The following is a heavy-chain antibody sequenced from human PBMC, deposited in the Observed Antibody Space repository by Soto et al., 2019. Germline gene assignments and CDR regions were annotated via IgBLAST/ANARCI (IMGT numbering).Heavy chain of an antibody. Sequence: TSETLSLTCTVSGVSISSGGYYWSWIRQHPGKGLEWIGYIYYTGSTYYNPSLKSRVTMSLDTSKNQFSLKLSSVTVADTAVYYCARGSQLERDAFDIWGQGTMVTVSS. D-gene: IGHD1-1*01. CDR1: GVSISSGGYY. CDR2: IYYTGST. J-gene: IGHJ3*02. CDR3: ARGSQLERDAFDI. V-gene: IGHV4-31*03.